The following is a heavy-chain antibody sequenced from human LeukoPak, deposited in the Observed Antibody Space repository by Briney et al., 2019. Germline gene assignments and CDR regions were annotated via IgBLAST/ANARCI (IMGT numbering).Heavy chain of an antibody. J-gene: IGHJ3*02. D-gene: IGHD3-10*01. CDR1: GGSISSGGYY. Sequence: PSETLSLTCTVSGGSISSGGYYWSWIRQHPGKGLEWIGYIYYSGSTNYNPSLKSRVTISVDTSKNQFSLKLSSVTAADTAVYYCARFKRGFGDIWGQGTMVTVSS. V-gene: IGHV4-61*08. CDR2: IYYSGST. CDR3: ARFKRGFGDI.